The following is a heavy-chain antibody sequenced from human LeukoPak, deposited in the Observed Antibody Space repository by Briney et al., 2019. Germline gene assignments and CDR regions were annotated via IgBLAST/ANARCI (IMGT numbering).Heavy chain of an antibody. J-gene: IGHJ4*02. CDR2: ISYDGSNK. V-gene: IGHV3-30-3*01. Sequence: GGSLRLSCAASGFTFSSYAMSWVRQAPGKGLEWVAVISYDGSNKYYADSVKGRFTISRDNSKDTLYLQMNSLRAEDTAVYYCARGGSGSYRPFDYWGQGTLVTVSS. D-gene: IGHD3-10*01. CDR1: GFTFSSYA. CDR3: ARGGSGSYRPFDY.